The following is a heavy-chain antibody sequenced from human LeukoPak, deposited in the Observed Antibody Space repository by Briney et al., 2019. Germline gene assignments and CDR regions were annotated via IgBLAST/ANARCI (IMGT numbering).Heavy chain of an antibody. CDR3: ARDHRIRGLDYYYMDI. CDR2: INPNSGGT. CDR1: GYTFTGYY. J-gene: IGHJ6*03. D-gene: IGHD3/OR15-3a*01. V-gene: IGHV1-2*06. Sequence: ASVKVSCKASGYTFTGYYLHWVRQAPGQGLEWMGRINPNSGGTNYAQKFQGRVTMTSDTSISTAHMELSRLRSDDTAVYYCARDHRIRGLDYYYMDIWGKGTTVTVSS.